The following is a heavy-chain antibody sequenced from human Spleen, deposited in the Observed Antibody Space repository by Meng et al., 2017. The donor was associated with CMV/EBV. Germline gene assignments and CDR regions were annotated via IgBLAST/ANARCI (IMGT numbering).Heavy chain of an antibody. D-gene: IGHD2-15*01. Sequence: GGSLRLSCAASGFTFADYAMNWVRQAPGKGLEWVSGINWNGGTIGYAGSVKGRFTISRDNAKNSLYLQMNSLRAEDTALYYCAEGIGSSYYITLDNWGQGTLVTVSS. J-gene: IGHJ4*02. CDR3: AEGIGSSYYITLDN. CDR1: GFTFADYA. CDR2: INWNGGTI. V-gene: IGHV3-9*01.